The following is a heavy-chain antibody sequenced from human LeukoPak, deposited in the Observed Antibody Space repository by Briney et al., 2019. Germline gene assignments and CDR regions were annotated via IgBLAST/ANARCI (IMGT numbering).Heavy chain of an antibody. CDR1: GGSISSYY. CDR2: IYTSGST. CDR3: ARGQQLIWFDP. D-gene: IGHD6-13*01. J-gene: IGHJ5*02. Sequence: SETLSLTCTVSGGSISSYYWSWIRQPPGKGLEGIGYIYTSGSTNYNPSLKSRVTISVDTSKNQFSLKLSSVTAADTAVYYCARGQQLIWFDPWGQGTLVTVSS. V-gene: IGHV4-4*09.